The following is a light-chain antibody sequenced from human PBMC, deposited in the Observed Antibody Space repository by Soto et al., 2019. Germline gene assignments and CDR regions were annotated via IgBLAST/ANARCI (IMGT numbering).Light chain of an antibody. J-gene: IGKJ4*01. CDR2: DAS. Sequence: EVLLTQSPATLSLFPGERATLSCRASQSVSSYLVWYRQKPGQAPRLLIYDASNRATGIPARFSGSGSGTDFTLTISSLEPEDFAVYVCQQRNSWPLTFGGGTKVEI. CDR3: QQRNSWPLT. CDR1: QSVSSY. V-gene: IGKV3-11*01.